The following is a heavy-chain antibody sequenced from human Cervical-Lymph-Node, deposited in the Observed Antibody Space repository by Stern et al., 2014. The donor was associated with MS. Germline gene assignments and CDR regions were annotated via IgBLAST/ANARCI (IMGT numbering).Heavy chain of an antibody. Sequence: QVQLQESGPGLVKPSETLSLTCAVSGGSISSRNYYWGWIRQPPGKGLEWIGTIYYRGSTDNTPSLKRRATMSVDTAKSHFSLKLTSVTAADRAVYYCARQRSNFGYHAGRRGYYWNDVFDIWGQGTMVTVSS. J-gene: IGHJ3*02. CDR1: GGSISSRNYY. CDR3: ARQRSNFGYHAGRRGYYWNDVFDI. D-gene: IGHD3-22*01. CDR2: IYYRGST. V-gene: IGHV4-39*01.